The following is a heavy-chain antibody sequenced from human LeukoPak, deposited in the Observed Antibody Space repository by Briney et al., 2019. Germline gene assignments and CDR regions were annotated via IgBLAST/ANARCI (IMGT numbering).Heavy chain of an antibody. CDR3: ARDGNALVRGVLYDAFDI. CDR1: GGTFSSYT. D-gene: IGHD3-10*01. CDR2: IIPILGIA. V-gene: IGHV1-69*04. Sequence: ASVKVSCKASGGTFSSYTISWVRQAPGQGLEWMGRIIPILGIANYAQKFQGRVTITADKSTSTAYMELSSLRSEDTAVYYCARDGNALVRGVLYDAFDIWGQGTMVTVSS. J-gene: IGHJ3*02.